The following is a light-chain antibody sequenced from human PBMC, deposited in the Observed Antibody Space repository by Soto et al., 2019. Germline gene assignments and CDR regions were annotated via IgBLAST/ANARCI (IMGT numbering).Light chain of an antibody. CDR3: SSYTSSSTYV. CDR2: EVS. J-gene: IGLJ1*01. Sequence: QSVLTQPPSVSGSPGQSVTISCTGTSSDVGSYNRVSWYQQPPGTAPKRMIYEVSNRPSGVPDRFSGSKSGNTASLTISGLQAEDEADYYGSSYTSSSTYVFGTGTKLTVL. CDR1: SSDVGSYNR. V-gene: IGLV2-18*02.